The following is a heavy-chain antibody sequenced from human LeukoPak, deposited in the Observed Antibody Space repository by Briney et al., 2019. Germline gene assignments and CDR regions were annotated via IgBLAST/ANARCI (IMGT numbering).Heavy chain of an antibody. CDR3: ARDRGPFSANYYFDF. J-gene: IGHJ4*02. D-gene: IGHD3-10*01. V-gene: IGHV1-46*01. CDR1: GYTFTSYS. Sequence: ASVKVSCKASGYTFTSYSMHWVRQAPGQGLDWMGIINPSGGSTTYAQKFQGRVTMTRDTSTSTVYIELSSLRSEDTAVYYCARDRGPFSANYYFDFWGQGTLVTVSS. CDR2: INPSGGST.